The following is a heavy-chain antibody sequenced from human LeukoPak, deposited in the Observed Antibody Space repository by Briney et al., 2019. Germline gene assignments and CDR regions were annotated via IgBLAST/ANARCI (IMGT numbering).Heavy chain of an antibody. Sequence: GGSLRLSCAASGFTLSNYWMSWVPQAPGKGLEWVANINQGGSEKYYVDSVKGRFAISRDNAWNSLYLQMSSLGAEDTAVYYCARYGNGAWLAHYSFDIWGQGTMVTVAS. V-gene: IGHV3-7*01. CDR2: INQGGSEK. CDR3: ARYGNGAWLAHYSFDI. D-gene: IGHD6-19*01. CDR1: GFTLSNYW. J-gene: IGHJ3*02.